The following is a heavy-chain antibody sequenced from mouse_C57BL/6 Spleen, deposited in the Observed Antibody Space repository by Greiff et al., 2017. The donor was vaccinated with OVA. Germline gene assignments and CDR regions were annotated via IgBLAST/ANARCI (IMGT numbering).Heavy chain of an antibody. J-gene: IGHJ1*03. CDR1: GFTFSSYA. CDR2: ISDGGSYT. V-gene: IGHV5-4*01. CDR3: AKGGYFDV. Sequence: VQLKESGGGLVKPGGSLKLSCAASGFTFSSYAMSWVRQTPEKRLEWVATISDGGSYTYYPDNVKGRFTISRDNAKNHLYLQMSHLKSEDTAMYYCAKGGYFDVWGTGTTVTVSS.